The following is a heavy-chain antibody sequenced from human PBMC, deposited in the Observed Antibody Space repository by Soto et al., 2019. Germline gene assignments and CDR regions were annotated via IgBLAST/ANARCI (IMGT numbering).Heavy chain of an antibody. CDR1: GFTFDDYT. D-gene: IGHD6-19*01. CDR2: ISWDGGST. CDR3: AKDIHSSGWPFYYYYGMDV. V-gene: IGHV3-43*01. J-gene: IGHJ6*02. Sequence: EVQLVESGGVVVQPGGSLRLSCAASGFTFDDYTMHWVRQAPGKGLEWVSLISWDGGSTYYADSVKGRFTISRDNSKNSLYLQKNSLRTEDTALYYCAKDIHSSGWPFYYYYGMDVWGQGTTVTVSS.